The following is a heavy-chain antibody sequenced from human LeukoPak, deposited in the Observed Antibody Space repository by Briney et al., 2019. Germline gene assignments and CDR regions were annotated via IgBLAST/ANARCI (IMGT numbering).Heavy chain of an antibody. CDR1: GFTFSSYA. CDR3: ARDEFLFYKGLGDY. Sequence: GGSLRLSCAASGFTFSSYAMHWVRQAPGKGLEWVAVISYDGSNKYYADSVKGRFTISRDNSKNTLYLQMNSLRAEDTAVYYCARDEFLFYKGLGDYWGQGTLVTVSS. V-gene: IGHV3-30-3*01. CDR2: ISYDGSNK. J-gene: IGHJ4*02. D-gene: IGHD2/OR15-2a*01.